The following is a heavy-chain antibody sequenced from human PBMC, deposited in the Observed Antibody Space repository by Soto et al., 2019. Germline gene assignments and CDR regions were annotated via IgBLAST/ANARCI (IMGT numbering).Heavy chain of an antibody. J-gene: IGHJ6*02. Sequence: SETLSLTCAVYGGSFSGYYWSWIRRPPGKGLEWIGEINHSGSTNYNPSLKSRVTISVDTSKNQFSLKLSSVTAADTAVYYCARGQHGDTVLLGMDVWGQGTTVTVSS. D-gene: IGHD4-17*01. CDR2: INHSGST. CDR3: ARGQHGDTVLLGMDV. CDR1: GGSFSGYY. V-gene: IGHV4-34*01.